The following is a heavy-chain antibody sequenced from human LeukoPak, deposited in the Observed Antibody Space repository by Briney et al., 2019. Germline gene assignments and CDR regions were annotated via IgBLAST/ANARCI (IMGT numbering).Heavy chain of an antibody. CDR1: GSSIINTYY. CDR3: ARNASSGFFND. V-gene: IGHV4-38-2*02. Sequence: SETLSLTCTVSGSSIINTYYWGWVRQSPGKGLEWIGSIHHSGSRFESGSTHYNPSLRSRVTVSADTSKNQFSLTLTSVTAADTAVYFCARNASSGFFNDWGQGILVTVSS. J-gene: IGHJ1*01. D-gene: IGHD6-25*01. CDR2: IHHSGSRFESGST.